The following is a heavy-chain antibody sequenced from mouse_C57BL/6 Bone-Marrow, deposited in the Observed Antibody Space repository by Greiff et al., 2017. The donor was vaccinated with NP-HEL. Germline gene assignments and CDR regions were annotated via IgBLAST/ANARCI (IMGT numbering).Heavy chain of an antibody. D-gene: IGHD1-1*01. V-gene: IGHV1-81*01. CDR2: IYPRSGNT. CDR1: GYTFTSYG. Sequence: VQLQQSGAELARPGASVKLSCKASGYTFTSYGISWVKQRTGQGLEWIGEIYPRSGNTYYNEKFKGKATLTADKSSSTAYMELRSLTSEDSAVYFCARKPHYYGSSYGYFDYWGQGTTLTVSS. CDR3: ARKPHYYGSSYGYFDY. J-gene: IGHJ2*01.